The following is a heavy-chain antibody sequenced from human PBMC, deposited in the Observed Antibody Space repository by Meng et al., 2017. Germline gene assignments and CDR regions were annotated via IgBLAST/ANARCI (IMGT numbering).Heavy chain of an antibody. J-gene: IGHJ4*02. D-gene: IGHD5-24*01. CDR2: ISSSSSYI. CDR1: GFTFSSYS. Sequence: GESLKISCAASGFTFSSYSMNWVRQAPGKGLEWVSSISSSSSYIYYADSVKGRFTISRDNAKNSLYLQMNSLRAEDTAVYYCARELRRDGYRAKFDYWGQGTLVTVSS. V-gene: IGHV3-21*01. CDR3: ARELRRDGYRAKFDY.